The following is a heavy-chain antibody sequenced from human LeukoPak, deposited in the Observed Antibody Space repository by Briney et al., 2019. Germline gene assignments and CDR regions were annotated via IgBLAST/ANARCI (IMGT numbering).Heavy chain of an antibody. V-gene: IGHV4-34*01. CDR1: GGSFSGYY. CDR2: INHSGST. Sequence: SETLSLTCAVYGGSFSGYYWSWIRQPPGKVLEWIGEINHSGSTNYNPSLKSRVTISVDTSKNQFSLKLSSVTAADTAVYYCAREPMGATIRGIDYWGQGTLVTVSS. CDR3: AREPMGATIRGIDY. D-gene: IGHD1-26*01. J-gene: IGHJ4*02.